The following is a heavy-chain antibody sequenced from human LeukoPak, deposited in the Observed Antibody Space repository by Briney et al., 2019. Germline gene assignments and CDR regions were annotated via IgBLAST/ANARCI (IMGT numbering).Heavy chain of an antibody. V-gene: IGHV3-48*01. Sequence: PGGSLRLSCAASGFTFSSYSMNWVRQAPGKGLEWVSYISSGSSTIYYADSVKGRFAISRDNAKNSLYLQMNSLRAEDTAVYYCARGDFWSGYALFDYWGQGTLVTISS. J-gene: IGHJ4*02. CDR1: GFTFSSYS. CDR3: ARGDFWSGYALFDY. CDR2: ISSGSSTI. D-gene: IGHD3-3*01.